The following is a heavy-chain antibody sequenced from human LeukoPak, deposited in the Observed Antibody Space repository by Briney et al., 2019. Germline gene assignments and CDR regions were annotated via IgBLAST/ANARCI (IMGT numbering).Heavy chain of an antibody. J-gene: IGHJ4*02. CDR3: AKDWGRFGELLNY. Sequence: GGSLRLSCAASGFTFSSYGMSWVRQASGKGLEWVSAISGSGGSTYYADSVKGRFTISRDNSKNTLYLQMNSLRAEDTAVYYCAKDWGRFGELLNYWGQGTLVTVSS. CDR1: GFTFSSYG. V-gene: IGHV3-23*01. CDR2: ISGSGGST. D-gene: IGHD3-10*01.